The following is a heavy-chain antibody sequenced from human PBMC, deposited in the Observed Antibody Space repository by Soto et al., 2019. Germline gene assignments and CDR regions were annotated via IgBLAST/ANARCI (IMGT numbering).Heavy chain of an antibody. V-gene: IGHV1-58*01. D-gene: IGHD3-3*01. CDR3: AREGVYYDFWSGYGNYFDY. Sequence: GASVKVSCKASGFTFTSSAVQWVRQARGQRLEWMGWIGVYNGNTNYAQKLQGRVTMTTDTSTSTAYMELRSLRSDDTAVYYCAREGVYYDFWSGYGNYFDYWGQGTLVTVSS. CDR2: IGVYNGNT. CDR1: GFTFTSSA. J-gene: IGHJ4*02.